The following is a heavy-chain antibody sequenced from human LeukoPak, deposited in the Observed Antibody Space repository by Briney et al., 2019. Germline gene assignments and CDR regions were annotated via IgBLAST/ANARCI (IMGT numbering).Heavy chain of an antibody. CDR1: GGTFSSYA. CDR3: ARGPYYYDSSGSRPFDY. J-gene: IGHJ4*02. D-gene: IGHD3-22*01. Sequence: GSSVKVSCKASGGTFSSYAISWVRQAPGQGLEWMGGIIPIFGTANYAQKFQGRVTITADESTSTAYMELSRLRSEDTAVYYCARGPYYYDSSGSRPFDYWGQGTLVTVSS. CDR2: IIPIFGTA. V-gene: IGHV1-69*01.